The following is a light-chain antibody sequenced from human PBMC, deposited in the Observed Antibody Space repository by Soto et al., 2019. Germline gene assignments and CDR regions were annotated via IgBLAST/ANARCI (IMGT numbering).Light chain of an antibody. J-gene: IGLJ1*01. CDR1: SGDVGSYNL. CDR2: EGS. CDR3: CSYARSSTYV. V-gene: IGLV2-23*01. Sequence: QSALTQPASVSGSPGQSITISCTGTSGDVGSYNLVSWYQQHPGKAPKLMIYEGSKRPPGVSNRFSGSKSGSTASLTISGLQAEDEADYYCCSYARSSTYVFGSGTKVTVL.